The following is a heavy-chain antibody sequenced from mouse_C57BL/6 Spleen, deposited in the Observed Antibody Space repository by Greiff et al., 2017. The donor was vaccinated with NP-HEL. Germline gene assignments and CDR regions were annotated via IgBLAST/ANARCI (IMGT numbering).Heavy chain of an antibody. Sequence: EVKLMESGGGLVKPGGSLKLSCAASGFTFSSYTMSWVRQTPEKRLEWVATISGGGGNTYYPDSVKGRFTISSDNAKNTLYLQMSSLRSEDTALYYCARLGNYFDYWGQGTTLTVSS. CDR3: ARLGNYFDY. V-gene: IGHV5-9*01. CDR1: GFTFSSYT. CDR2: ISGGGGNT. J-gene: IGHJ2*01.